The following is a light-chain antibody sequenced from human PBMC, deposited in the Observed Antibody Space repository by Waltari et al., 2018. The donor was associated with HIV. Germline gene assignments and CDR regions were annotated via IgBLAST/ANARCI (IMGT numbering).Light chain of an antibody. Sequence: QSALTQPASVSGSPGQSITISCTGNSSAVGGYNYVSWYQQHPGKAPKLMIYYVSYRPSGVSNRFSGSKSGNTASLTISGLQAEDEADYYCSSYTSSSTLYVVFGGGTKLTVL. J-gene: IGLJ2*01. CDR3: SSYTSSSTLYVV. V-gene: IGLV2-14*01. CDR1: SSAVGGYNY. CDR2: YVS.